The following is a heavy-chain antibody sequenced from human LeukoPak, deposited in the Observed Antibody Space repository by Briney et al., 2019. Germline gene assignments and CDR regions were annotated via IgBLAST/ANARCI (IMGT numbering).Heavy chain of an antibody. CDR1: GFTFSSYA. CDR3: ARGLGRFGEPHGAFDI. V-gene: IGHV3-64*01. Sequence: GGSLRLSCAASGFTFSSYAMHWVRQAPGKGLEYVSAISSSGGSTYYANSVKGRFIISRDNSKNTLYLQMGSLRAEDMAVFYCARGLGRFGEPHGAFDIWGQGTMVTVSS. J-gene: IGHJ3*02. CDR2: ISSSGGST. D-gene: IGHD3-10*01.